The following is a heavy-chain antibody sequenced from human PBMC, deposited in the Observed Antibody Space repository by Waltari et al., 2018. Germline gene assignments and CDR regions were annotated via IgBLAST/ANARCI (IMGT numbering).Heavy chain of an antibody. CDR1: GYSISSGYY. J-gene: IGHJ4*02. Sequence: QVQLQESGPGLVKPSETLSLTCTVSGYSISSGYYWGWIRQPPGKGLEWIGSIYHSGSTYYNPSLKSRVTISVDTSKNQFSLKLSSVTAADTAVYYCARDPTSPFDYWGQGTLVTVSS. CDR2: IYHSGST. V-gene: IGHV4-38-2*02. CDR3: ARDPTSPFDY.